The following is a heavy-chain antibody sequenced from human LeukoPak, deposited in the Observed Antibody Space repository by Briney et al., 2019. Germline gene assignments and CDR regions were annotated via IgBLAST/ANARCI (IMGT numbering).Heavy chain of an antibody. CDR1: GGSVSSGSYY. V-gene: IGHV4-61*01. D-gene: IGHD3-22*01. Sequence: PSETLSLTCTVSGGSVSSGSYYWSWIRQPPGKGLEWIGYIYYSGSTNYNPSLKSRVTISVDTSKNQFSLKLSSVTAADTAVYYCARDQNPYYDSSGSWHYYYYGMDVWGQGTTVTVSS. CDR2: IYYSGST. CDR3: ARDQNPYYDSSGSWHYYYYGMDV. J-gene: IGHJ6*02.